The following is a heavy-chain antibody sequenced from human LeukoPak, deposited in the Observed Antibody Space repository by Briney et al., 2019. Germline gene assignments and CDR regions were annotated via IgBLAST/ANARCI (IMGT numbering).Heavy chain of an antibody. J-gene: IGHJ3*02. CDR1: GFTFSDFW. CDR3: VRVYPSYAFDI. Sequence: KTGGSLRLSCAASGFTFSDFWMSWIRQAPGKGLEWVSYISNSGSTIYYADSVKGRFTISRDNAKNSLYLQMNSVRAEDTAVYHCVRVYPSYAFDIWGQGTMVTVSS. CDR2: ISNSGSTI. V-gene: IGHV3-11*01.